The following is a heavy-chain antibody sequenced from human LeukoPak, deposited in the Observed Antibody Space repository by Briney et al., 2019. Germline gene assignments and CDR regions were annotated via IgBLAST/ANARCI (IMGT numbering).Heavy chain of an antibody. CDR3: ARSGIKMVRGVIIKSPYHMDV. J-gene: IGHJ6*03. V-gene: IGHV3-21*01. CDR2: ISSSSSYI. CDR1: GFTLSTYT. D-gene: IGHD3-10*01. Sequence: GGSLRLSCAASGFTLSTYTMNWVRQAPGKGLEGVSSISSSSSYIYYADSVKGRFTISRDDAKNSLSLQMNSLRAEDTAVYYCARSGIKMVRGVIIKSPYHMDVWGKGTTVTVSS.